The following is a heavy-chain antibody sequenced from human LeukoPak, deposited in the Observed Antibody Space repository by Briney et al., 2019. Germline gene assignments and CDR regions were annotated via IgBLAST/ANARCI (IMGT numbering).Heavy chain of an antibody. CDR1: GFTFGDYV. CDR2: ISSSGSTI. Sequence: GGSLRLSCTASGFTFGDYVMNWVRQAPGKGLEWVSYISSSGSTIYYADSVKGRFTISRDNGKNSLYLQMNSLRAEDPAVYYCAISGGYWAWANWGQGTLVTVSS. J-gene: IGHJ4*02. V-gene: IGHV3-48*03. D-gene: IGHD1-26*01. CDR3: AISGGYWAWAN.